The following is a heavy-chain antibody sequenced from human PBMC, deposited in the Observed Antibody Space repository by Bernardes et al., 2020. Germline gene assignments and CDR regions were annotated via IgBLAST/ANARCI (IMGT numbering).Heavy chain of an antibody. Sequence: SVKVSCKASGGTFSSYAISWVRQAPGQGLEWMGGIIPIFGTANYAQKFQGRVTITADKSTSTAYMELSSLRSEDTAVYYCASLRPSGRVVRGVMAHWGQGTLVTVSS. CDR3: ASLRPSGRVVRGVMAH. CDR1: GGTFSSYA. J-gene: IGHJ1*01. V-gene: IGHV1-69*06. D-gene: IGHD3-10*01. CDR2: IIPIFGTA.